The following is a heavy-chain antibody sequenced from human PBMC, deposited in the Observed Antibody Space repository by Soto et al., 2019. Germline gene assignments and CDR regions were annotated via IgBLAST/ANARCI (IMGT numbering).Heavy chain of an antibody. D-gene: IGHD6-13*01. CDR3: ARETKAAAGTVYVRLDY. Sequence: GASVKVSCKASGYTFTSYAMHWVRQAPGQRLEWMGWINAGNGNTKYSQKFQGRVTITRDTSASTAYMELNSLRAEDTAVYYCARETKAAAGTVYVRLDYWGQGTLVTVSS. V-gene: IGHV1-3*01. J-gene: IGHJ4*02. CDR2: INAGNGNT. CDR1: GYTFTSYA.